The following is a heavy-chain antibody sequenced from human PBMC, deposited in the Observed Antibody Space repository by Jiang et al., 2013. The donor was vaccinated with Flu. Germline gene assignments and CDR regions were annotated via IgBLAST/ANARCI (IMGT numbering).Heavy chain of an antibody. D-gene: IGHD3-22*01. J-gene: IGHJ4*02. CDR3: ARGSPKCYYDSSGYSCFDY. CDR2: INHSGST. V-gene: IGHV4-34*01. Sequence: GEINHSGSTNYNPSLKSRVTISVDTSKNQFSLKLSSVTAADTAVYYCARGSPKCYYDSSGYSCFDYWGQGTLVSVSS.